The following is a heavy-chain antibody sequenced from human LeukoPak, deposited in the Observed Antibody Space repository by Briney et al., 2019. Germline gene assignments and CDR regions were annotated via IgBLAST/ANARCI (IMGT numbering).Heavy chain of an antibody. CDR3: TRAGPYRGTTVGLGDY. Sequence: PGGSLRLSCAASGFTFSDHYMDWVRHAPGKGQEWVGRSRNKANSYTTEYAGSVKGRFTISRDDSKNSLYLQMNSLKTEDTAVYYCTRAGPYRGTTVGLGDYWGQGTLVTVSS. CDR2: SRNKANSYTT. J-gene: IGHJ4*02. D-gene: IGHD4-23*01. V-gene: IGHV3-72*01. CDR1: GFTFSDHY.